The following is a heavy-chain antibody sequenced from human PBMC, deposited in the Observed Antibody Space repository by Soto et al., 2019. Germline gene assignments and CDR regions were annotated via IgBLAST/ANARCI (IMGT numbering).Heavy chain of an antibody. CDR1: GFSLNTRAVG. V-gene: IGHV2-5*01. CDR2: INWNDDE. CDR3: AHRHELGGFDI. J-gene: IGHJ3*02. Sequence: QITVKASGPTLVKPTQTLTLTCTFSGFSLNTRAVGVGWIRQAPGKALEWLALINWNDDERYSPSLKDRLTITKATSKNHVVLKMTNIGPVDTATYYCAHRHELGGFDIWGQGPAVTVSA. D-gene: IGHD1-26*01.